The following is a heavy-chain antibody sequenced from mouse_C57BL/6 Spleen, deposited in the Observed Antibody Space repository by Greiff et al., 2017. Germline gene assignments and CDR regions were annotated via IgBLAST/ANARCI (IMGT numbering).Heavy chain of an antibody. CDR3: ARDRDDGAWFAY. V-gene: IGHV5-4*01. Sequence: EVQGVESGGGLVKPGGSLKLSCAASGFTFSSYAMSWVRQTPEKRLEWVATISDGGSYTYYPDNVKGRFTISRDNAKNNLYLQMSHLKSEDTAMYYCARDRDDGAWFAYWGQGTLVTVSA. J-gene: IGHJ3*01. CDR2: ISDGGSYT. CDR1: GFTFSSYA. D-gene: IGHD2-3*01.